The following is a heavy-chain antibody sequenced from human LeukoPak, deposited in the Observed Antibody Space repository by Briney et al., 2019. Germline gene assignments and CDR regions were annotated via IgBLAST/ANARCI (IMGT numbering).Heavy chain of an antibody. J-gene: IGHJ4*02. D-gene: IGHD4-17*01. CDR2: IKRIIDGGTT. CDR1: GFTFSNTW. CDR3: AAQGGSGDLRY. Sequence: PGGSLRLSCAASGFTFSNTWMNWLRQAPGKGLEWVGRIKRIIDGGTTDYAAPVKGRFTVSRDDSINTLYLQMSSLKTEDTAVYYCAAQGGSGDLRYWGQGTLVTVSS. V-gene: IGHV3-15*01.